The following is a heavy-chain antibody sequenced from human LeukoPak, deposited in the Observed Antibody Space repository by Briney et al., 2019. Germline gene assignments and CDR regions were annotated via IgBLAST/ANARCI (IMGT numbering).Heavy chain of an antibody. D-gene: IGHD3-3*01. Sequence: SETLSLTCTVSGGSISSSSYYWGWIRQPPGKGLEWIGSIYYSGSTYYNPSLKSRVTISVDTSKNQFSLKLSSVTAADTAVYYCARLTLGFWSGYYKYYFDYWGQGTLVTVSS. V-gene: IGHV4-39*01. CDR2: IYYSGST. CDR1: GGSISSSSYY. J-gene: IGHJ4*02. CDR3: ARLTLGFWSGYYKYYFDY.